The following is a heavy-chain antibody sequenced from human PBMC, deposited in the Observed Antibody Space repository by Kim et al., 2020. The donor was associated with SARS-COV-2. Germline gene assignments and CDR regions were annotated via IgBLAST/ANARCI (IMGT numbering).Heavy chain of an antibody. D-gene: IGHD3-22*01. CDR2: INTNTGNP. J-gene: IGHJ6*02. Sequence: ASVKVSCKASGYTFTSYAMNWVRQAPGQGLEWMGWINTNTGNPTYAQGFTGLFVFSLDTSVSTAYLQISSLKAADSAVYYCARASSVTMVEVVTIGYYGMDVWGQGTTVTVSS. CDR3: ARASSVTMVEVVTIGYYGMDV. CDR1: GYTFTSYA. V-gene: IGHV7-4-1*02.